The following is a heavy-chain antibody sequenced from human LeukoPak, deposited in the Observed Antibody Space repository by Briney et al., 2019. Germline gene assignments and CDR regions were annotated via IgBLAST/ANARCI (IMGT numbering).Heavy chain of an antibody. J-gene: IGHJ4*02. V-gene: IGHV3-53*01. CDR1: GFTVSSNY. CDR2: TYSSGTT. CDR3: AREPTYSSSLDY. D-gene: IGHD6-6*01. Sequence: GGSLRLSCAASGFTVSSNYMSWVRQAPGKGLEYISVTYSSGTTYYADSVRDRFTISRDNSRNTLYLQINSLRPEDTAVYYCAREPTYSSSLDYWGQGTLVTVSS.